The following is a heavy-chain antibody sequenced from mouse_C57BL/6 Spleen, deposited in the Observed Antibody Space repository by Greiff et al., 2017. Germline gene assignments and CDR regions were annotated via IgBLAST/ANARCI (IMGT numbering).Heavy chain of an antibody. CDR1: GYAFSSYW. D-gene: IGHD1-1*01. J-gene: IGHJ2*01. V-gene: IGHV1-80*01. Sequence: QVQLQQSGAELVKPGASVKISCKASGYAFSSYWMNWVKQRPGKGLEWIGQIYPGDGDTNYNGKFKGKATLTADKSSSTAYMQLSSLTSEDSAVYFCARLGASVVATGYFDDWGRGTTLAVSS. CDR2: IYPGDGDT. CDR3: ARLGASVVATGYFDD.